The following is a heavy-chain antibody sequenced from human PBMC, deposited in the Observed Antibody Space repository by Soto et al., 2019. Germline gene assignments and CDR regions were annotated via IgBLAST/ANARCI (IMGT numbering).Heavy chain of an antibody. CDR3: ARGDYGAFEVDYKWFER. D-gene: IGHD4-17*01. CDR1: GGSFSAYY. J-gene: IGHJ5*02. Sequence: SETLSLTCAVCGGSFSAYYCSWIRQPPWKGLEWIGEVNHSGSTKYNPALKSRVTISIDTSKNQFSLKLSSVTAADTAVYYCARGDYGAFEVDYKWFERSGQGTRVLFCS. CDR2: VNHSGST. V-gene: IGHV4-34*01.